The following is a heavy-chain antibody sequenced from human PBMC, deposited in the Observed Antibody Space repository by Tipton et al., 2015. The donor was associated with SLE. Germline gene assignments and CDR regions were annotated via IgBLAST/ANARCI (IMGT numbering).Heavy chain of an antibody. CDR1: GGSISSSSYY. CDR2: IYTSGST. D-gene: IGHD1-26*01. Sequence: TLSLTCTVSGGSISSSSYYWSWIRQPPGKGLEWIGYIYTSGSTNYNPSLKSRVTISVDTSKNQFSLKLSSVTAADTAVYYCARVGVGATTGYYYYMDVWGKGTTVTVSS. J-gene: IGHJ6*03. CDR3: ARVGVGATTGYYYYMDV. V-gene: IGHV4-61*09.